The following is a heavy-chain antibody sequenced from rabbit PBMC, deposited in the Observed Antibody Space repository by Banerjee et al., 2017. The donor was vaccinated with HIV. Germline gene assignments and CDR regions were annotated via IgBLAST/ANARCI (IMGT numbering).Heavy chain of an antibody. J-gene: IGHJ4*01. Sequence: QSLEESGGDLVKPGASLTLTCTASGFSFSSRYNLCWVRQAPGKGLEWVSCIDTGSSGSTDYASWAKGRFTISKTSSTTVTLQMTSLTAADTATYFCARDNTGDGLYYFNLWGPGTLVTVS. CDR2: IDTGSSGST. V-gene: IGHV1S40*01. CDR3: ARDNTGDGLYYFNL. CDR1: GFSFSSRYN. D-gene: IGHD2-1*01.